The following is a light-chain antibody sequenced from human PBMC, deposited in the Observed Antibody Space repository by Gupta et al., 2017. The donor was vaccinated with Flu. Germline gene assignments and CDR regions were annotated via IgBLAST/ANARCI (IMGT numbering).Light chain of an antibody. J-gene: IGKJ1*01. CDR2: ASS. V-gene: IGKV3-20*01. CDR1: QGVSRY. Sequence: GERATLSCRASQGVSRYMDWYQQRPGQAPRLLIYASSSRAAGIPDRFSGSGSGTDFTLTISRLEPEDFAVYYCQQYDSSPWTFGQGTKVEIK. CDR3: QQYDSSPWT.